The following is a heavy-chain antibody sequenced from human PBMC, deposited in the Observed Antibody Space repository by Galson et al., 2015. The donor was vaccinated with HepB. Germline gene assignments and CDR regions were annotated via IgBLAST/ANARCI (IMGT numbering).Heavy chain of an antibody. D-gene: IGHD2-21*02. CDR1: GYSFTNYW. CDR3: ARRVTDPYWYFDL. J-gene: IGHJ2*01. Sequence: QSGAEVKKPGESLKISCKGSGYSFTNYWIGWVRQMPGKGLEWMGIIYPGDSDTRYSPSFQGQVTTSADKSISTAYLQWSSLKASKAAIYYCARRVTDPYWYFDLWGRGTLVSFSS. V-gene: IGHV5-51*03. CDR2: IYPGDSDT.